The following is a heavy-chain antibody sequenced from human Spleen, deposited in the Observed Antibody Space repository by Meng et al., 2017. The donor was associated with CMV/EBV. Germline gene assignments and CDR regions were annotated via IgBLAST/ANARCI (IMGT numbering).Heavy chain of an antibody. J-gene: IGHJ4*02. V-gene: IGHV4-59*01. CDR2: IYYSGNT. CDR3: AKGSSAGWLYFDY. CDR1: GGSISGYS. Sequence: SETLSLTCTVSGGSISGYSWTWIRQSPGKGLKWIGYIYYSGNTNYNPSLKSRVTISVDTSKNQFSLKLSSVTAADTAVYYCAKGSSAGWLYFDYWGQGTLVTVSS. D-gene: IGHD6-6*01.